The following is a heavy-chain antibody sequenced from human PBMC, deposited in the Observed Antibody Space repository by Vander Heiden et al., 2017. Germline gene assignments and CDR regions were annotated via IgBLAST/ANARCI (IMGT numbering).Heavy chain of an antibody. CDR2: IIPIFGTA. J-gene: IGHJ6*02. D-gene: IGHD3-10*02. CDR1: GGTFSSYA. Sequence: QVQLVQSGAEVKKPGSSVKVSCKASGGTFSSYAISWVRQAPGQGLEWMGGIIPIFGTANYAQKFQGRVTITADKSTSTAYMELSSLRSEDTAVYYCARTTLQMFGESLYGMDVWGQGTTVTVSS. V-gene: IGHV1-69*06. CDR3: ARTTLQMFGESLYGMDV.